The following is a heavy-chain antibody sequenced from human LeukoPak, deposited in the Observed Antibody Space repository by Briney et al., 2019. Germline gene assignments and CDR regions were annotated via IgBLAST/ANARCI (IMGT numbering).Heavy chain of an antibody. J-gene: IGHJ3*02. CDR2: IIPIFGTA. Sequence: SVKVSCKASGGTFSSYAINWVRQAPGRGLEWMGGIIPIFGTANYAQKFQGRVTINADESTSTAYMELSSLRSEDTAVYYCARVNYYDSSGSFAAFDIWGQGTMVTVSS. CDR3: ARVNYYDSSGSFAAFDI. CDR1: GGTFSSYA. V-gene: IGHV1-69*13. D-gene: IGHD3-22*01.